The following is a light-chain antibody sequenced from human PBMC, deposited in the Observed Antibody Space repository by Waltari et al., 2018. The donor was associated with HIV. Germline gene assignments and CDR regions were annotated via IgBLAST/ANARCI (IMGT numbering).Light chain of an antibody. J-gene: IGLJ3*02. CDR3: GTWDNRLSVGV. CDR2: ENT. CDR1: ASNFGSDF. V-gene: IGLV1-51*02. Sequence: QSVLTQPPSMSAAPGQRVTISCSGSASNFGSDFVSWYQHVPGTAPKLLIYENTKRPSGSSDRFSGSKSGTSATLAITGLQTGDEAVYYCGTWDNRLSVGVFGGGTRLTVL.